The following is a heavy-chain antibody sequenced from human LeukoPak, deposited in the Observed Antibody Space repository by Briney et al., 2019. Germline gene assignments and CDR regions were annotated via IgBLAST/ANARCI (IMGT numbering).Heavy chain of an antibody. Sequence: ASVKVSCKASGYTFTSYGISWVRQAPGQGLEWMGWISGYNDNTSHAQKFQGRVTMTTDTSTRTAYMELRSLRFDDTAVYYCARAYCSGVSCYSNWFDPWGQGTLVTVSS. CDR3: ARAYCSGVSCYSNWFDP. CDR2: ISGYNDNT. CDR1: GYTFTSYG. J-gene: IGHJ5*02. V-gene: IGHV1-18*01. D-gene: IGHD2-15*01.